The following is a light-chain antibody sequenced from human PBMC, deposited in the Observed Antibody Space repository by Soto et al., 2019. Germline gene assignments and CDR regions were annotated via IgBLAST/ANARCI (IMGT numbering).Light chain of an antibody. CDR3: GTWDTTMSGLL. V-gene: IGLV1-51*01. Sequence: QPALTQPASVSGSPGQWITISCTGTISNIGDNHVSWYQQVPGKAPKLLIYDNNKRPSGIPDRFSGSRSGTSATLAITGLQTGAEADYICGTWDTTMSGLLFGGGTKVTVL. J-gene: IGLJ2*01. CDR2: DNN. CDR1: ISNIGDNH.